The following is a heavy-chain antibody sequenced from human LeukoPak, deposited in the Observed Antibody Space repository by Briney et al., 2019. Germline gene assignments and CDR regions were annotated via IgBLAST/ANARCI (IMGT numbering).Heavy chain of an antibody. J-gene: IGHJ1*01. CDR1: GFTFSTYA. D-gene: IGHD6-19*01. Sequence: GSLRLSCAASGFTFSTYAMSWVRQAPGKGLEWVSTVSGSGGSTYYADSVKGRFTISRDNSQNTLYLLMNSLRAEDTAVYYCAKSGAVAGTPQHWGQGTLVTVSS. CDR2: VSGSGGST. V-gene: IGHV3-23*01. CDR3: AKSGAVAGTPQH.